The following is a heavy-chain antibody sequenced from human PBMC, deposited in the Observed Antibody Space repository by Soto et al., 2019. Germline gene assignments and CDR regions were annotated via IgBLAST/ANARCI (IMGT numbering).Heavy chain of an antibody. CDR1: GGSISSYY. D-gene: IGHD3-22*01. CDR2: IYYSGST. CDR3: AGGRYYDSSGSDGSAFDI. J-gene: IGHJ3*02. V-gene: IGHV4-59*01. Sequence: QVQLQESGPGLVKPSETLSLTCTVSGGSISSYYWSWIRQPPGKGLEWIGYIYYSGSTNYNPSLKSRVTISVDTSKNQFPLKLSSVTAADTAVYYCAGGRYYDSSGSDGSAFDIWGQGTMVTVSS.